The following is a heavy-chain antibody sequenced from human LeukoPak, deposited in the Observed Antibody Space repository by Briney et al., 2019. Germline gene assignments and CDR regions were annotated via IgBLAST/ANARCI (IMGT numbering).Heavy chain of an antibody. CDR3: AKGGVVPAARYYYGMDV. Sequence: PGGSLRLSCAASVFTFSGYAMSWVRQAPGKGLEWVSAISGSGGSTYYADSVKGRFTISRDNSKNTLYLQMNSLRAEDTAVYYCAKGGVVPAARYYYGMDVWGQGTTVTVSS. V-gene: IGHV3-23*01. CDR1: VFTFSGYA. J-gene: IGHJ6*02. D-gene: IGHD2-2*01. CDR2: ISGSGGST.